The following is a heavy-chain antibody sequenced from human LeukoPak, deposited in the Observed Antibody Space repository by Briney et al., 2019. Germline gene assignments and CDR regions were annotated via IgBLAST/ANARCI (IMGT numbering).Heavy chain of an antibody. V-gene: IGHV4-59*01. D-gene: IGHD5-24*01. J-gene: IGHJ4*02. CDR2: IYYSGST. CDR1: GGSISSYY. CDR3: AREDGDGYNSFFDY. Sequence: SETLSLTCTVSGGSISSYYWSWIRQPPGKGLEWMGYIYYSGSTNYNPSLKSRVTISVDTSKNQFSLKLSSVTAADTAVYYCAREDGDGYNSFFDYWGQGTLVTVSS.